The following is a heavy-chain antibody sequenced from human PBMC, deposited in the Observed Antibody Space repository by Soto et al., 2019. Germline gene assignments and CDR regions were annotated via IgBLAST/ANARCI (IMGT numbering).Heavy chain of an antibody. Sequence: SETLSLTCPVSGGSISSGYYYWSWLRQPPGKGLEWIGYIYYSGSTNYNPSLKSRVTISVDTSKNQFSLKLSSVTAADTAVYYCAGMLYYYGSGVDYWGQGTLVTVSS. CDR3: AGMLYYYGSGVDY. D-gene: IGHD3-10*01. J-gene: IGHJ4*02. CDR2: IYYSGST. CDR1: GGSISSGYYY. V-gene: IGHV4-61*01.